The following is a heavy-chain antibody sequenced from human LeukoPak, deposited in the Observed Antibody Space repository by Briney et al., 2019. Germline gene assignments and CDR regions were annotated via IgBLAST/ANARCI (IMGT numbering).Heavy chain of an antibody. CDR3: AGTTVTTLSTWLDP. CDR1: GASISSYS. Sequence: SETLSLTCSVSGASISSYSWSWVRLTAGKGLQWIGRMYTSGSTNYNPSLKSRVNMFVDTSKNQLSLQLRSVTAADTAIYYCAGTTVTTLSTWLDPWGQGTLVTVSS. J-gene: IGHJ5*02. V-gene: IGHV4-4*07. D-gene: IGHD4-17*01. CDR2: MYTSGST.